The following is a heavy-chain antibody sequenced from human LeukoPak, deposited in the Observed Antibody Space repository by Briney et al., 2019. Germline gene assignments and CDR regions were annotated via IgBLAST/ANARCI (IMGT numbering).Heavy chain of an antibody. CDR2: INHSGST. Sequence: SSETLSFTCAVYGGSFSGYYWSWIRQPPGKGLEWIGEINHSGSTNYNPSLKSRVTISVDTSKNQFSLKLSSVTAADTAVYYCARARYDFWSGYSSNARLNPRFDYWGQGTLVTVSS. CDR1: GGSFSGYY. CDR3: ARARYDFWSGYSSNARLNPRFDY. D-gene: IGHD3-3*01. V-gene: IGHV4-34*01. J-gene: IGHJ4*02.